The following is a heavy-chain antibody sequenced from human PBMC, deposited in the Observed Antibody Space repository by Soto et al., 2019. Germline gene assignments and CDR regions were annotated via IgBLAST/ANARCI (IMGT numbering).Heavy chain of an antibody. CDR1: GGSISGSY. CDR3: ARSVAVPGAHTDS. Sequence: SETLALTCSVSGGSISGSYWSWIRQSPGKGLEWLGYVYYTGSTNYSPSLRSRVSTSVDTSKNEFSLRLSSVTAADTAVYFCARSVAVPGAHTDSRGQGNQVTVSS. D-gene: IGHD6-19*01. J-gene: IGHJ4*02. CDR2: VYYTGST. V-gene: IGHV4-59*01.